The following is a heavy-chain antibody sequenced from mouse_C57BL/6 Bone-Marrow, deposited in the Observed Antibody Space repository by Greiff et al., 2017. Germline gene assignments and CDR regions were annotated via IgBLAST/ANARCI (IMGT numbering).Heavy chain of an antibody. CDR1: GYTFTSYW. Sequence: QVQLKQPGAELVRPGTSVKLSCKASGYTFTSYWMHWVKQRPGQGLEWIGVIDPSDSYTNYNQKFKGKATLTVDTSSSTAYMQLSSLTSEDSAVYYCARDGYYDYFDYWGQGTTLTVSS. CDR3: ARDGYYDYFDY. J-gene: IGHJ2*01. CDR2: IDPSDSYT. D-gene: IGHD2-3*01. V-gene: IGHV1-59*01.